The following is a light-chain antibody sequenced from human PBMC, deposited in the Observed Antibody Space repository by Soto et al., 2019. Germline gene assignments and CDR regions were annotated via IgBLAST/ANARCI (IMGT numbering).Light chain of an antibody. CDR1: QSISSW. CDR2: KAS. CDR3: QQYNSYSRYT. J-gene: IGKJ2*01. Sequence: DIPMTQSPSTLSASVGDRVTITCRASQSISSWLAWYQQKPGKAPKLLIYKASSLESGVPSRFSGSGSWTEFTLTISSLQPDDFATYYRQQYNSYSRYTFGQGTKLEIK. V-gene: IGKV1-5*03.